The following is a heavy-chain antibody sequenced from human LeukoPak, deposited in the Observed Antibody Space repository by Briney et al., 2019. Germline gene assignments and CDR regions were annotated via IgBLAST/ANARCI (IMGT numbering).Heavy chain of an antibody. CDR3: ARASWVSSADAVR. V-gene: IGHV3-23*01. CDR2: MKGTGET. D-gene: IGHD3-16*01. CDR1: GLSFSSFA. J-gene: IGHJ4*02. Sequence: GGSLRLSCAASGLSFSSFAMSWVRQAPARGLEWLSSMKGTGETFYADSVRGRFTLSRDDSRNTVYLQLNNLRVEDTAVYYCARASWVSSADAVRWGQGTAVTVSS.